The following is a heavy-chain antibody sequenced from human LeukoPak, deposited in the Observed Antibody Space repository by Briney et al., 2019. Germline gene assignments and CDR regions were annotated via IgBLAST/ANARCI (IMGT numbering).Heavy chain of an antibody. CDR3: ARGQDSRKTGY. J-gene: IGHJ4*02. Sequence: PSETQSLTCVVYGGSFSGYYWSWIRQPPGEGLEWIGEIHPSGSTEYSPSLNSRVTISVDTSQNQFSLTLTSVTAADTAIYYCARGQDSRKTGYWGQGTLVAVSS. D-gene: IGHD2-15*01. V-gene: IGHV4-34*01. CDR1: GGSFSGYY. CDR2: IHPSGST.